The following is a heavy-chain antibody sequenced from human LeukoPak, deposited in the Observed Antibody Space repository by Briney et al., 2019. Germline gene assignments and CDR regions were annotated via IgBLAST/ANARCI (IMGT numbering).Heavy chain of an antibody. J-gene: IGHJ4*02. CDR2: IHSDNT. V-gene: IGHV3-53*01. Sequence: GGSLRLSCTVSGFAVSSNSMSWVRQAPGKGLEWVSFIHSDNTHYSDSVKGRFTISRDNSKNTLYLQMNSLRAEDTAVYYCARRAGAYSHPYDYWGQGTLVTVSS. CDR1: GFAVSSNS. D-gene: IGHD4/OR15-4a*01. CDR3: ARRAGAYSHPYDY.